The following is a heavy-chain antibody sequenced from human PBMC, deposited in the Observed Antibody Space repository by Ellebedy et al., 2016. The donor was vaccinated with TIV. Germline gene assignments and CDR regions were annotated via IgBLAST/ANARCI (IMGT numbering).Heavy chain of an antibody. J-gene: IGHJ3*01. CDR2: IGSDGIGT. CDR3: ARVYCSGATCPAAFDF. D-gene: IGHD2-15*01. Sequence: GESLKISCAASGFTFSNYWMHSVRQVPGEGLVWVSRIGSDGIGTSYADSVKGRFTISRDNAKNTLFLQMNSLRAEDTALYYCARVYCSGATCPAAFDFWGQGTMVTVSS. V-gene: IGHV3-74*01. CDR1: GFTFSNYW.